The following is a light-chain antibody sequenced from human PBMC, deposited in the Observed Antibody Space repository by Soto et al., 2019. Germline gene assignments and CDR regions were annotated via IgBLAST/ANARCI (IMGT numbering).Light chain of an antibody. Sequence: IVLTQSPGTLSLSPGERATLSCRASQTVSSSYLTWYQQKPGQAPRLLIYGASSRATGVPDRFSGSGSETDFTLTISRLEPEDFAVYYCQHLKSFGQGTKVEIK. V-gene: IGKV3-20*01. CDR2: GAS. CDR3: QHLKS. CDR1: QTVSSSY. J-gene: IGKJ1*01.